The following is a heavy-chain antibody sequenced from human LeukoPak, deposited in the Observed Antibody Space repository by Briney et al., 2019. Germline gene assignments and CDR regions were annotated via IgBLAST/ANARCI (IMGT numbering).Heavy chain of an antibody. J-gene: IGHJ4*02. CDR2: IYSGGST. V-gene: IGHV3-53*01. CDR3: ARGGYNFPVDY. D-gene: IGHD5-24*01. CDR1: GFTFSSYA. Sequence: GGSLRLSCAASGFTFSSYAMSWVRQAPGKGLEWGSVIYSGGSTYYADSVKGRFTISRDNSKNTLYLQMNSLRAEDTAVYYCARGGYNFPVDYWGQGTLVTVSS.